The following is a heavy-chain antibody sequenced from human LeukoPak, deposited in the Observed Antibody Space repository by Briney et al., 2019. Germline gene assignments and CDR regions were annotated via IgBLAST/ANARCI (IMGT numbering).Heavy chain of an antibody. CDR3: ARDYYDSSGYLYYYYGMDV. Sequence: ASVKVSCKASGYTFTSYGISWVRQAPGQGLEWMGWISAYNGNTNYAQKLQGRVTMTTDTSTSTAYMELRSLRSDDTAVYYCARDYYDSSGYLYYYYGMDVWGQGTTVTVSS. D-gene: IGHD3-22*01. CDR1: GYTFTSYG. CDR2: ISAYNGNT. V-gene: IGHV1-18*01. J-gene: IGHJ6*02.